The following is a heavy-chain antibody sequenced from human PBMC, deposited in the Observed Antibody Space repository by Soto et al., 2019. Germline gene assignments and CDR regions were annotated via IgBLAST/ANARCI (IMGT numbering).Heavy chain of an antibody. J-gene: IGHJ6*03. V-gene: IGHV4-59*12. CDR2: IYYSGST. CDR3: ASGGRVVVVPAAIQYYYYYMDV. Sequence: SETLSLTCTVSGGSISSYYWSWIRQPPGKGLEWIGYIYYSGSTNYNPSLKSRVTISVDTSKNQFSLKLSSVTAADTAVYYCASGGRVVVVPAAIQYYYYYMDVWGKGTTVTVSS. CDR1: GGSISSYY. D-gene: IGHD2-2*01.